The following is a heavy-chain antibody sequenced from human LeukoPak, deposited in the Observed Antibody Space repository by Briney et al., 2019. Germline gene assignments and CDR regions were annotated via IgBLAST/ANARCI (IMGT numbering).Heavy chain of an antibody. J-gene: IGHJ3*02. CDR2: ITPIFGTA. CDR3: AREIPNYDSSGYYFDAFDI. V-gene: IGHV1-69*05. CDR1: GGTFSSYA. D-gene: IGHD3-22*01. Sequence: ASVKVSCKASGGTFSSYAISWVRQAPGQGLEWMGGITPIFGTANYAQKFQGRVTITTDESTSTAYMELSSLRSEDTAVYYCAREIPNYDSSGYYFDAFDIWGQGTMVTVSS.